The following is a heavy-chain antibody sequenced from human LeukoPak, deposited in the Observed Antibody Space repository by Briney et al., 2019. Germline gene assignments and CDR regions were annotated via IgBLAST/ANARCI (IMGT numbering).Heavy chain of an antibody. D-gene: IGHD5-12*01. J-gene: IGHJ6*02. CDR2: IYSGGST. CDR1: GFTVSSNY. CDR3: ARQPQLGDPRFEGYDYAQYYYYYYGMDV. Sequence: PGGSLRLSCAASGFTVSSNYMSWVRQAPGKGLEWVSVIYSGGSTYYADSVKGRFTISRDNSKNTLYLQMNSLRAEDAAVYYCARQPQLGDPRFEGYDYAQYYYYYYGMDVWGQGTTVTVSS. V-gene: IGHV3-66*04.